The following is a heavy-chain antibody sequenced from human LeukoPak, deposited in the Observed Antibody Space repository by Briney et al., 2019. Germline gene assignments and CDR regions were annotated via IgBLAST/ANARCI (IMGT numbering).Heavy chain of an antibody. CDR3: ARGRSDSSIDYFFDY. J-gene: IGHJ4*02. CDR2: INPTSGVT. Sequence: GASVKVSCKSSGYTFTGHYMHWVRQAPGQGLEWMGWINPTSGVTNYAQKFQDRVSMTRDTSISTAYLDLSRLRSDDTAVYYCARGRSDSSIDYFFDYWGQGTLVTVFS. CDR1: GYTFTGHY. V-gene: IGHV1-2*02. D-gene: IGHD3-22*01.